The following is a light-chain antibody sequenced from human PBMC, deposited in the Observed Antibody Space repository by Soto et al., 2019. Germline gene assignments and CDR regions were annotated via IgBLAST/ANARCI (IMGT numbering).Light chain of an antibody. CDR2: GAS. CDR1: QSISIN. V-gene: IGKV3D-15*01. J-gene: IGKJ1*01. CDR3: QQYNSWLWT. Sequence: EIVLTQSPGTLSVSPGDRVTLSCRASQSISINLAWYQHKPGQAPRLLIHGASTRATGIPARISGSGSGTEFTLTISSLQSEDSAVYYCQQYNSWLWTFGQGTKVDIK.